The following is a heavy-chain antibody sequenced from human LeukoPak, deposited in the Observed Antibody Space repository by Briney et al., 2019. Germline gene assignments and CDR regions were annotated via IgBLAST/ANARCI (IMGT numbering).Heavy chain of an antibody. CDR1: GGSFCGYY. CDR2: INHSGST. Sequence: PSETLSLTCAVYGGSFCGYYWSWIRESPGKGLEWSGEINHSGSTNYNPSLKRPVTISVDTSKNQFTLTLCSVTAAYTAVYYCASTDRSGLDWGQGTLVTVSS. V-gene: IGHV4-34*01. CDR3: ASTDRSGLD. J-gene: IGHJ4*02. D-gene: IGHD6-19*01.